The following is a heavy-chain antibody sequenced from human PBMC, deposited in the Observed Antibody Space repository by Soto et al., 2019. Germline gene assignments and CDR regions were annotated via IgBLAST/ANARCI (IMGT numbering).Heavy chain of an antibody. CDR2: IGIGSSTK. D-gene: IGHD3-22*01. Sequence: GGSLRLSCAAAGFTFRDYGMNWVRQAPGKGLEWVSYIGIGSSTKYYADSVKGRFTISRDNAKNSLYLQMNSLRAEDTAVYYCARDQLYYNDISGRPLNAFDVWGQGTMVTVSS. J-gene: IGHJ3*01. V-gene: IGHV3-48*01. CDR3: ARDQLYYNDISGRPLNAFDV. CDR1: GFTFRDYG.